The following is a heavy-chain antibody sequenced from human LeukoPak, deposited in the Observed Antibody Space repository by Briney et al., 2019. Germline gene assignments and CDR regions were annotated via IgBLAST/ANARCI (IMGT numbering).Heavy chain of an antibody. J-gene: IGHJ6*03. D-gene: IGHD4-17*01. CDR1: GFTFSSYS. CDR3: ARAPVTKTPPYYYYYTDV. Sequence: GGSLRLSCAASGFTFSSYSMSWVRQTPEKGLEWVSFISSSGDTIYDADSVKGRFTISRDNGKSSLYLQMNSLRDGDTAVYYCARAPVTKTPPYYYYYTDVWGKGTTVTVSS. CDR2: ISSSGDTI. V-gene: IGHV3-48*02.